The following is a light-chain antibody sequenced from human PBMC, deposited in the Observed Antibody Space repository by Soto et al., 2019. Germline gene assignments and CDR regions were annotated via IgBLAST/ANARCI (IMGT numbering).Light chain of an antibody. J-gene: IGLJ2*01. CDR2: EVR. Sequence: QSALTQPASVSGSPGQSITISCTGTSSDVGNYNFVSWYQQHPDKAPKLILYEVRNRPSGVSNRFSGSKSGNTASLTISGLQAEDEAEYYCSSYTSTSTPVVFGGGTKLTVL. CDR3: SSYTSTSTPVV. CDR1: SSDVGNYNF. V-gene: IGLV2-14*01.